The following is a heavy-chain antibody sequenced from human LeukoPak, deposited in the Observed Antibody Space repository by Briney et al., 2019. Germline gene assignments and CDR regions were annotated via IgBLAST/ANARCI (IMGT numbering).Heavy chain of an antibody. CDR2: INPNSGGT. Sequence: GASVKVSCKASGYTFIGYYMHWVRQAPGQGLEWMGWINPNSGGTNYAQKFQGRVTMTRDTSISTAYMELSRLRSDDTAVYYCARDRVTLTTFQYDWFDPWGQGTLVPSPQ. D-gene: IGHD2-21*02. CDR3: ARDRVTLTTFQYDWFDP. J-gene: IGHJ5*02. V-gene: IGHV1-2*02. CDR1: GYTFIGYY.